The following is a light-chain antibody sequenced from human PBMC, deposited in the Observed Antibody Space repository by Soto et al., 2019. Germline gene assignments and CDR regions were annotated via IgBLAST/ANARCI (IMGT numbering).Light chain of an antibody. J-gene: IGKJ4*01. Sequence: EIVLTQSPGTLSLSPGERATLSCRASQSVSSSYLAWYQQKPGQAPRPLIYGASSRATDVPDRFSGSGSGTDFTLTVSRLEPEDFAVYYCQQYGMSLTFGGGTKVEIK. CDR2: GAS. CDR1: QSVSSSY. CDR3: QQYGMSLT. V-gene: IGKV3-20*01.